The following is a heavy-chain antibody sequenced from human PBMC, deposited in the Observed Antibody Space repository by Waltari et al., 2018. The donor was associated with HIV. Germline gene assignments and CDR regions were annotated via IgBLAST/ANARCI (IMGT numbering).Heavy chain of an antibody. CDR1: GYRFMNYW. Sequence: EVQLAQSGAEAKKPGESLKIFCKGSGYRFMNYWIDWVRQMPGKGLEWMGSIYPSDSTTEYNPSFEGQVTMSADTSINTAYLQWSSLRASDSAIYFCARQGNSYGMDVWGQGTTVTVSS. J-gene: IGHJ6*02. CDR2: IYPSDSTT. V-gene: IGHV5-51*01. CDR3: ARQGNSYGMDV. D-gene: IGHD4-4*01.